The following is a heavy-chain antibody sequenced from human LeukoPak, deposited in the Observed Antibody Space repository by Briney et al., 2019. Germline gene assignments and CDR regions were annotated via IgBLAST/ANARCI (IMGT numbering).Heavy chain of an antibody. CDR1: GFSFSSYA. Sequence: PGGSLRLSCAASGFSFSSYAMSWVRQAPGKGLEWVSSISGSGGSTHYADSVKGRFTISRDKTKNTLYLQMNSLRAEDTAVYYCAKSAYYDASGYYREYYFDYWGQGTLVTVPS. V-gene: IGHV3-23*01. J-gene: IGHJ4*02. CDR2: ISGSGGST. D-gene: IGHD3-22*01. CDR3: AKSAYYDASGYYREYYFDY.